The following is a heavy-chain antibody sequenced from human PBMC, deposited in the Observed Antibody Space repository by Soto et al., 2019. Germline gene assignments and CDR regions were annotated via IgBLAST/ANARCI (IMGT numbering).Heavy chain of an antibody. D-gene: IGHD2-2*01. Sequence: VASVKVSCKASGGTFSSYAISWVRQAPGQGLEWMGGIIPIFGTANYAQKFQGRVTITADESTSTAYMELSSLRSEDTAVYYCARGGDCSSTSCQSSRYYYYGMDVWGQGTTVTVSS. J-gene: IGHJ6*02. V-gene: IGHV1-69*13. CDR3: ARGGDCSSTSCQSSRYYYYGMDV. CDR1: GGTFSSYA. CDR2: IIPIFGTA.